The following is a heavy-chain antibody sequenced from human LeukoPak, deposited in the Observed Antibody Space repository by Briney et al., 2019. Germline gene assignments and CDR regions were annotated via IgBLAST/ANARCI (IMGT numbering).Heavy chain of an antibody. D-gene: IGHD2-21*02. CDR2: ISSSSSKT. CDR3: AVTGY. V-gene: IGHV3-48*02. CDR1: GITVSPYD. J-gene: IGHJ4*02. Sequence: GGSLRLSCAASGITVSPYDMNWIRQAPGKGLEWVSYISSSSSKTYYADSVRGRFTISRDNAKNALYLQMNSLRDEDTAVYYCAVTGYWGQGTLVIVSS.